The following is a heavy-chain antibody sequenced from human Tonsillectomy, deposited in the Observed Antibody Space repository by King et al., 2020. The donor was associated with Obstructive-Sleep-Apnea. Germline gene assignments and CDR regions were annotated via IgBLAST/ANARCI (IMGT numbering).Heavy chain of an antibody. J-gene: IGHJ4*02. V-gene: IGHV4-38-2*02. Sequence: QLKESGPGLVQPSETLSLTCTVSGYSITNGYYWGWIRQPPGKGLESIGSIYHSGPTHYNPSLRSRVTISVDTSKNQFSLKLSSVTAADTATYYCARVQYTLSWSYFDYWGQGSLVTVSS. D-gene: IGHD6-13*01. CDR1: GYSITNGYY. CDR2: IYHSGPT. CDR3: ARVQYTLSWSYFDY.